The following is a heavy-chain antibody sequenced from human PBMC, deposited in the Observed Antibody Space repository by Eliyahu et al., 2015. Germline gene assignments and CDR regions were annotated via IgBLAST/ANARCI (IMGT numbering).Heavy chain of an antibody. V-gene: IGHV3-23*04. CDR3: VPVYCTNGVCEH. Sequence: EVQLVESGGGLVQPGGSLRLSCXASGFPFSXYAMXWVRQAPGKGLEWVSAISGSGGSTYYADSVKGRFTISRDNSKNTLYLQMNSLRAEDTAVYYCVPVYCTNGVCEHWGQGTLVTVSS. D-gene: IGHD2-8*01. CDR2: ISGSGGST. CDR1: GFPFSXYA. J-gene: IGHJ1*01.